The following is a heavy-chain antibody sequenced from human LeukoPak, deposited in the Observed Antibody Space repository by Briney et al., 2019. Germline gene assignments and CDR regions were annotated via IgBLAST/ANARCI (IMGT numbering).Heavy chain of an antibody. V-gene: IGHV3-9*01. CDR3: AKGPTSSSGYYFDY. Sequence: GRSLRPSCAASGFTFDDYAMHWVRQAPGKGLEWVSGISWNSGSIGYADSVKGRFTISRDNAKNSLYLQMNSLRAEDTALYYCAKGPTSSSGYYFDYWGQGTLVTVSS. CDR2: ISWNSGSI. J-gene: IGHJ4*02. CDR1: GFTFDDYA. D-gene: IGHD6-13*01.